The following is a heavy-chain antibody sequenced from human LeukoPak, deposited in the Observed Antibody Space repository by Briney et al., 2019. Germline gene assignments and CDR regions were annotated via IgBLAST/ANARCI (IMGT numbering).Heavy chain of an antibody. CDR2: ISSSGST. V-gene: IGHV4-4*07. Sequence: TLSLTRTVSVGSPCINYCGCIPGPAEKGLECGWRISSSGSTNYHPSLKSRVTMSVDTSKNQFSLKLSSVPAADRAVYYCAKRCSSGRWNYYYYYGMDVWGQGTTVTVSS. J-gene: IGHJ6*02. CDR3: AKRCSSGRWNYYYYYGMDV. D-gene: IGHD2-8*01. CDR1: VGSPCINY.